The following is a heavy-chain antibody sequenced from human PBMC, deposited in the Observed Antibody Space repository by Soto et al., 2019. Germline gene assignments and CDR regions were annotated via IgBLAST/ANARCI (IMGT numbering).Heavy chain of an antibody. D-gene: IGHD4-4*01. CDR1: GFTFSSYG. Sequence: GGSLRLSCAASGFTFSSYGMHWVRQAPGKGLEWVAVISYDGSNKYYADSVKGRFPISRDNSKNTLYLQMNSLRAEDTAVYYCAKDGGWKTVIVPEEDYYYYYMDVWGKGTTVTVSS. J-gene: IGHJ6*03. V-gene: IGHV3-30*18. CDR3: AKDGGWKTVIVPEEDYYYYYMDV. CDR2: ISYDGSNK.